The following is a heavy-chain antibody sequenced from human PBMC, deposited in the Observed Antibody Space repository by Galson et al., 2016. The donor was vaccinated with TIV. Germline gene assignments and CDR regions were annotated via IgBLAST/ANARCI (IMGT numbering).Heavy chain of an antibody. CDR3: ARNFPIDDILAAYYFDY. CDR2: AWYDGSSA. D-gene: IGHD3-9*01. Sequence: SLRLSCAASGFTFNYHGIHWVRQAPGKGLEWLAVAWYDGSSAYYADSVKGRFTISRDNSKNTVFLQMNSPRAEDTAVYYCARNFPIDDILAAYYFDYWGQGTLVTVSS. V-gene: IGHV3-33*01. CDR1: GFTFNYHG. J-gene: IGHJ4*02.